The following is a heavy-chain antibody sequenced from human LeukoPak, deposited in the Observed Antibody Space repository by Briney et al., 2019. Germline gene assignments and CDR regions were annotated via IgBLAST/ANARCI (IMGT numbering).Heavy chain of an antibody. CDR2: ISGRGDST. CDR1: GFTFSNAW. CDR3: AKDRGVTVDYYYYHKDV. Sequence: PGVSLRLSCAASGFTFSNAWMTWVRQAPGKGLDWVSVISGRGDSTYYSDSVKGPFTMSIHNSRNTLYLQMNTLSAEDTAVYYCAKDRGVTVDYYYYHKDVRGKGTPGPVS. J-gene: IGHJ6*03. V-gene: IGHV3-23*01. D-gene: IGHD2-21*02.